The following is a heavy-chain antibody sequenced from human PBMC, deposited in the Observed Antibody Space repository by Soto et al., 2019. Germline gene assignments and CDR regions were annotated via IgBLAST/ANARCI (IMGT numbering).Heavy chain of an antibody. CDR3: ARTKVGSGWDAFDY. V-gene: IGHV3-66*01. J-gene: IGHJ4*02. CDR1: GFTVSSNY. D-gene: IGHD6-19*01. CDR2: IYSGGST. Sequence: EVQLVESGGGLVQPGGSLRVSCAASGFTVSSNYMSWVRQAPGKGLEWVSIIYSGGSTYYADSVKGRFTISRDSSKNTRHLQMDSLRAEDTAVDDCARTKVGSGWDAFDYWGQGTLVTVSS.